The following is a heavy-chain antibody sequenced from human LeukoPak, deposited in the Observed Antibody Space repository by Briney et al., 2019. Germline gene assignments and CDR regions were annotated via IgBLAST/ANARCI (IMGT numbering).Heavy chain of an antibody. J-gene: IGHJ3*02. CDR2: ISSSGST. CDR3: ARGPYSYDSSGAFDI. V-gene: IGHV4-61*02. Sequence: PSQTLSLTCTVSGDSISSGDYYWSWIRQPAGKGLEWIGRISSSGSTNYNPSLKSRVTISVDTSKNQFSLKLSSVTAADTAVYFCARGPYSYDSSGAFDIWGQGAMVTVSS. CDR1: GDSISSGDYY. D-gene: IGHD3-22*01.